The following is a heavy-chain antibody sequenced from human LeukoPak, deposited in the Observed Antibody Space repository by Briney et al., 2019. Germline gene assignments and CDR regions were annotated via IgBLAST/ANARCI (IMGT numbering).Heavy chain of an antibody. D-gene: IGHD1-26*01. V-gene: IGHV3-48*01. CDR3: AKDGGKVGATTYFQH. J-gene: IGHJ1*01. CDR1: GFTFSSYS. Sequence: GGSLRLSCAASGFTFSSYSMNWVRQAPGKGLEWVSYISSSSSTIYYADSVKGRFTISRDNSKNTLYLQMNSLRAEDTAVYYCAKDGGKVGATTYFQHWGQGTLVTVSS. CDR2: ISSSSSTI.